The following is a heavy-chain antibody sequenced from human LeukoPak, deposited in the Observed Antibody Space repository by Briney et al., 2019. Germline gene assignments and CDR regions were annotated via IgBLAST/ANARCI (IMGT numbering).Heavy chain of an antibody. CDR2: INTYNGHT. CDR3: ARDGPRGYFQH. J-gene: IGHJ1*01. Sequence: ASVKVSCNTSGYTFTSYGNSWVRQAPGQGLEYMGLINTYNGHTNYAQKLQGRVTVTTDTSTSTAYLELRSLRSDDTAVYYCARDGPRGYFQHWGQGTLITVSS. D-gene: IGHD1-14*01. CDR1: GYTFTSYG. V-gene: IGHV1-18*01.